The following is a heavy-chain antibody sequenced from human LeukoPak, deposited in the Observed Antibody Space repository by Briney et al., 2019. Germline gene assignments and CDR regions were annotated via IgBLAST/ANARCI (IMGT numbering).Heavy chain of an antibody. CDR2: IYYSGST. J-gene: IGHJ4*02. CDR3: ARHAGGISATGTRPFDY. V-gene: IGHV4-39*01. D-gene: IGHD6-13*01. Sequence: SETLSLTCAVYGGSFSSSTYYWGWIRQPPGKGLEWIGSIYYSGSTYHNPSLKSRVTMSVDTSKNQFSLKLSSVTAADTAVYYCARHAGGISATGTRPFDYWGQGTLVTVSS. CDR1: GGSFSSSTYY.